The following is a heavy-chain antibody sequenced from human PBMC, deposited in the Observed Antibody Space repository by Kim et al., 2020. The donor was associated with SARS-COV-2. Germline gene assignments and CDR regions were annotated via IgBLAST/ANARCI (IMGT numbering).Heavy chain of an antibody. CDR3: ARGGPTQVFYYYYYYMDV. J-gene: IGHJ6*03. CDR2: INHSGST. Sequence: SETLSLTCAVYGGSFSGYYWSWIRQPPGKGLEWIGEINHSGSTNYNPSLKSRVTISVDTSKNQFSLKLSSVTAADTAVYYCARGGPTQVFYYYYYYMDVSAKATTVTVSS. D-gene: IGHD2-8*01. CDR1: GGSFSGYY. V-gene: IGHV4-34*01.